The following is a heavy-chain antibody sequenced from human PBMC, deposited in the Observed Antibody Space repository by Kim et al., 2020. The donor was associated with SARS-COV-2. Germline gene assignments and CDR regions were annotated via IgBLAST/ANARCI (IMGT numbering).Heavy chain of an antibody. J-gene: IGHJ6*02. CDR3: ARGRAGVVPAPILVRGPDYDYFIMDV. CDR2: INHSGGI. Sequence: SETLSLTCAVYGGSFSGFHWSWIRQSPGKGLEWIGEINHSGGINHNPSLKSRLTISMDTSKNQFSLKLTSVTAADTAFYYCARGRAGVVPAPILVRGPDYDYFIMDVWGHGTTVTV. V-gene: IGHV4-34*01. D-gene: IGHD2-2*02. CDR1: GGSFSGFH.